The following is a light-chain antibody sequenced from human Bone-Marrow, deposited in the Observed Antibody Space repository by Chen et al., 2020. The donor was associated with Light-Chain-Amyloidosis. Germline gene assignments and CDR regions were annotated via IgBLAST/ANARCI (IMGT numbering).Light chain of an antibody. CDR2: AAS. V-gene: IGKV1-8*01. J-gene: IGKJ2*01. Sequence: AIRMTQSPSSFSASTGDRVTITCRASQGISSYLAWYQQKPGKAPKLLIYAASTLQSGVPSRFSGSGSGTDFTLTISCLQSEDFAVYYCQQRSNGYTFGQGTKLEIK. CDR1: QGISSY. CDR3: QQRSNGYT.